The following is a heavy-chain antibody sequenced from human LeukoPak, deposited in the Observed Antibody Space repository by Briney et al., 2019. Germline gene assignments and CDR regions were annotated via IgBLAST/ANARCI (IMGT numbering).Heavy chain of an antibody. CDR1: GGTFSSYA. J-gene: IGHJ3*02. D-gene: IGHD5-24*01. CDR3: ARGRRWLQVQNASDI. CDR2: IIPIFGTA. V-gene: IGHV1-69*05. Sequence: ASVKVSCKASGGTFSSYAISWVRQAPGQGLEWMGRIIPIFGTANYAQKFQGRVTITTDESTSTAYMELSSLRSEDTAVYYCARGRRWLQVQNASDIWGQGTMVTVSS.